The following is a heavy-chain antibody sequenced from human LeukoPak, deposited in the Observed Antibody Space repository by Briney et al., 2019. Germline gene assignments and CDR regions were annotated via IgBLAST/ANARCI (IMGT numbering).Heavy chain of an antibody. CDR3: AREDCSGGSCYPPRGPLDY. V-gene: IGHV6-1*01. CDR2: TYYRSKWYN. Sequence: SQTLSLTCAISGDSVSSSSAAWNWIRQSPSRGLEWLGRTYYRSKWYNDYAVSVKSRITINPDTSKSQFSLQLNSVTPEDTAVYYCAREDCSGGSCYPPRGPLDYWGQGTLVTVSS. D-gene: IGHD2-15*01. J-gene: IGHJ4*02. CDR1: GDSVSSSSAA.